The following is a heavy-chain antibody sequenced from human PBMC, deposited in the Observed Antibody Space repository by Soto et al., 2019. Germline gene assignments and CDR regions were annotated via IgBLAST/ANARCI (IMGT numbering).Heavy chain of an antibody. V-gene: IGHV3-30*18. CDR2: LSYAGTNK. J-gene: IGHJ6*02. CDR3: AKDLQSYGDYDYYCYGMDV. CDR1: GFNFSTYG. D-gene: IGHD4-17*01. Sequence: QVQLVESGGGEVQPGRSLTISCAASGFNFSTYGMHWVRQSPGKGLEWVAVLSYAGTNKFYSESVKGRFTISRDNFKNTLTLQMNSLRADDSAVYSCAKDLQSYGDYDYYCYGMDVWGLGTRVTVSS.